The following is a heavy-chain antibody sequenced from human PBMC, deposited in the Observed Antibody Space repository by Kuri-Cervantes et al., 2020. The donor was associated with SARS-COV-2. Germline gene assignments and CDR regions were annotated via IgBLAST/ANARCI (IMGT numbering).Heavy chain of an antibody. J-gene: IGHJ4*02. CDR3: TTEDGGYVSLDY. CDR1: GFTFSSAW. V-gene: IGHV3-15*01. Sequence: GESLKISCAASGFTFSSAWMSWVRQAPGKGLEWVGRIKSKTDGGTTDYAAPVKGRFTISRDDSKNTLYLQMNSLKTEDTAVYYCTTEDGGYVSLDYWGQGTLVTVSS. D-gene: IGHD5-12*01. CDR2: IKSKTDGGTT.